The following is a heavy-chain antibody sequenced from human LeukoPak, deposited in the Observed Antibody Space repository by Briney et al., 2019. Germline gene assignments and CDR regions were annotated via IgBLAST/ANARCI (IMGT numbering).Heavy chain of an antibody. D-gene: IGHD2-2*01. CDR1: GLTFSSYS. J-gene: IGHJ1*01. V-gene: IGHV3-30*02. CDR2: IRYDGSNK. Sequence: GRSLRLSCAASGLTFSSYSMNWVRQAPGKGLEWVAFIRYDGSNKYYADSVKGRFTISRDNSKNTLYLQMNSLRAEDTAVYYCAKKGAAMHEYFQHWGQGTLVTVSS. CDR3: AKKGAAMHEYFQH.